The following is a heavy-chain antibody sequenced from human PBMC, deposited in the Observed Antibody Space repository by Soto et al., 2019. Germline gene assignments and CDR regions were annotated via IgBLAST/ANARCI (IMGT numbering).Heavy chain of an antibody. V-gene: IGHV3-23*01. CDR2: ISGSGGST. D-gene: IGHD5-18*01. CDR1: GFTFSSYA. Sequence: GGSLRLSCAASGFTFSSYAMSWVRQAPGKGLEWASAISGSGGSTYYADSVKGRFTISRDNSKNTLYLQMNSLRAEDTAVYYRAKDSVPRDGYSPDYYGMDVWGQGTTVTVSS. J-gene: IGHJ6*02. CDR3: AKDSVPRDGYSPDYYGMDV.